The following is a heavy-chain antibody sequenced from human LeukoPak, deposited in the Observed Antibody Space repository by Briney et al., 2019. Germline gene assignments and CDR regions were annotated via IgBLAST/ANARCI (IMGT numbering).Heavy chain of an antibody. Sequence: SETLSLTCSVSGGSMNNFYWNWIRQPAGKGLEWIGRIYASGSTNYQSSLKSRVSMSIDTSKKEFSLKLPSVTAADTAISFCARESISTAANWFDTWGQGTLVTVAP. CDR3: ARESISTAANWFDT. CDR1: GGSMNNFY. V-gene: IGHV4-4*07. J-gene: IGHJ5*02. D-gene: IGHD2-2*01. CDR2: IYASGST.